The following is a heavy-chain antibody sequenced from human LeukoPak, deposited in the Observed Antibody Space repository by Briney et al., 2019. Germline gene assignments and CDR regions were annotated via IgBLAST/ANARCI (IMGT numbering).Heavy chain of an antibody. J-gene: IGHJ3*01. CDR2: FSPSSGGA. V-gene: IGHV1-2*02. Sequence: ASLKVSCKASGYTLSAHCVHWVRQAPGQGPGWMAWFSPSSGGADYAQKFQGRISVTRDTSTSTDYLELRSLTPDDTAVYYCARNRDMATMFRWQRRAFDVWGQGTVVTVSS. CDR1: GYTLSAHC. CDR3: ARNRDMATMFRWQRRAFDV. D-gene: IGHD5-24*01.